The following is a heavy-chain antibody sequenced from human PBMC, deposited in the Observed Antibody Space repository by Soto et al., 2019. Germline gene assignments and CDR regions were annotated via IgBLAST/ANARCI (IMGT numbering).Heavy chain of an antibody. CDR3: ARVWTNPTYYYYYMDV. V-gene: IGHV3-48*01. CDR1: GFTFSSNS. D-gene: IGHD3-3*01. J-gene: IGHJ6*03. CDR2: ISSSGSTT. Sequence: DVQLVESGGGLVQPGGSLRLSCAASGFTFSSNSMNWVRQAPGKGLEWVSYISSSGSTTYYADSVKGRFTIPRDNAKNSLYLQMNSLSVEDTAVYYCARVWTNPTYYYYYMDVWGKGTTVTVSS.